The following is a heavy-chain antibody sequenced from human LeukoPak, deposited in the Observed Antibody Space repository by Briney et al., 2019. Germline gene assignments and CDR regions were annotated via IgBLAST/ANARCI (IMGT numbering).Heavy chain of an antibody. D-gene: IGHD5-18*01. Sequence: PGGSLRLSCAASGFTFSSYGMSWVRQAPGKGLEWVSAISGSGGSTYYADSVKGRFTISRDNAKNSLYLQMNSLRAEDTAVYYCARGLWFRTGQFCYFDYWGQGTLVTVSS. CDR2: ISGSGGST. V-gene: IGHV3-23*01. J-gene: IGHJ4*02. CDR1: GFTFSSYG. CDR3: ARGLWFRTGQFCYFDY.